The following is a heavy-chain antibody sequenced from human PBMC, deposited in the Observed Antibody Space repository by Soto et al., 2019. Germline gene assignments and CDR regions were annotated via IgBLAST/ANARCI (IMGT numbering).Heavy chain of an antibody. CDR3: ATPPGYSSSADFGAFDI. J-gene: IGHJ3*02. V-gene: IGHV1-69*02. Sequence: GASVKVSCKASGGTFSSYTISWVRQAPGQGLEWMGRIIPILGIANYAQKFQGRVTITADKSTSTAYMELSSLRSEDTAVYYCATPPGYSSSADFGAFDIWGQRTTVTGS. CDR1: GGTFSSYT. CDR2: IIPILGIA. D-gene: IGHD6-13*01.